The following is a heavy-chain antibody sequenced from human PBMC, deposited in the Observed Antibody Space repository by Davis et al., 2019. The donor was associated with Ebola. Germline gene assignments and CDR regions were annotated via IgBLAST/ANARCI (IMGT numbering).Heavy chain of an antibody. V-gene: IGHV4-34*01. J-gene: IGHJ6*02. D-gene: IGHD2-2*01. CDR2: MNHSGGT. CDR3: ASQVKYELLYYYYGMDV. Sequence: MPSETLSLTCAVYGGSFSGYYWSWIRQPPGKGLEWIGEMNHSGGTNYNPSLKSRVTISVDTSKNQFSLKLSSVTAADTAVYYCASQVKYELLYYYYGMDVWGQGTTVTVSS. CDR1: GGSFSGYY.